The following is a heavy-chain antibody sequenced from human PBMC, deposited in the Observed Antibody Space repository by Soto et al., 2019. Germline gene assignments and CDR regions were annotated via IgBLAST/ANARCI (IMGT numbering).Heavy chain of an antibody. D-gene: IGHD1-20*01. CDR1: GFTFSSYA. CDR2: ISYDGSNK. CDR3: AREDVGLDNWNR. V-gene: IGHV3-30-3*01. J-gene: IGHJ5*02. Sequence: QVQLVESGGGVVQPGRSLRLSCAASGFTFSSYAMHWVRQAPGKGLEWVAVISYDGSNKYYADSVKGRFTISRDNSKNTMYLQMNSLRAEDTAVYYCAREDVGLDNWNRWGQGTLVTVSS.